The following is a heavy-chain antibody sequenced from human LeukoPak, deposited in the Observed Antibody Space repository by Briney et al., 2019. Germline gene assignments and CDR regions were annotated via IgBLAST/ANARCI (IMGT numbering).Heavy chain of an antibody. CDR3: AKLKGYCSSTSCPA. CDR2: IRHDGSNK. V-gene: IGHV3-30*02. D-gene: IGHD2-2*01. Sequence: GGSLRLSCAASGFTFSSYGMHWVRQAPGKGLEWVAFIRHDGSNKYYADSVKGRFTISRDNSKNTLYLQMNSLRAEDTAVYYCAKLKGYCSSTSCPAWGQGTLVTVSS. CDR1: GFTFSSYG. J-gene: IGHJ5*02.